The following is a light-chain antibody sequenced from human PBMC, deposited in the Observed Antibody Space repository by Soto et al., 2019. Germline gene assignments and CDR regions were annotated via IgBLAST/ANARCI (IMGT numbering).Light chain of an antibody. CDR2: GAS. Sequence: EIVMTQSPAPLSVSPGERATLSCMCSQSVSSNLAWYQQKPGQAPGLLIYGASTRATGIPARFSGSGSGTEFTLTINSLQSEDSSVYYCQQRSNWPPITLGQGTRLEIK. CDR3: QQRSNWPPIT. J-gene: IGKJ5*01. V-gene: IGKV3-15*01. CDR1: QSVSSN.